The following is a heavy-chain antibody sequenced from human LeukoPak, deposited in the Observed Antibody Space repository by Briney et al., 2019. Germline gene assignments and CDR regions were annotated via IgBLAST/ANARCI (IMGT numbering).Heavy chain of an antibody. CDR2: IRYDGGDK. CDR1: GFTFTSYG. CDR3: AKDLRSGGRCLDY. D-gene: IGHD2-15*01. V-gene: IGHV3-30*02. Sequence: GGSLRLSCAASGFTFTSYGLHWVRQAPGKGLEWVAFIRYDGGDKYYPDSVKGRFTISRDNSKNTLYLQMNSLRAEDTAVYYCAKDLRSGGRCLDYWGQGTLVTVSS. J-gene: IGHJ4*02.